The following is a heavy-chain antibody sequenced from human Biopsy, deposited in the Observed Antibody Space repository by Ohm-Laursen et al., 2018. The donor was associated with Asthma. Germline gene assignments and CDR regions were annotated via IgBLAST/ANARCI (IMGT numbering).Heavy chain of an antibody. D-gene: IGHD7-27*01. J-gene: IGHJ4*02. CDR3: ARHWDWGSFFDY. Sequence: SETLSLTCTVSGGSMSSSSYYWGWIRQPPGKGLEWMGSISYTGSAYHSPSLKSRVTISVDTSKTHFSLKLSSVTAADTAVYYCARHWDWGSFFDYWGQGTPVTVSS. V-gene: IGHV4-39*01. CDR2: ISYTGSA. CDR1: GGSMSSSSYY.